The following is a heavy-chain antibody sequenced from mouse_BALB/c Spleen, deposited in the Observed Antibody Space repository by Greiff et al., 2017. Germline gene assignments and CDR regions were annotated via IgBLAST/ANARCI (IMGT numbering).Heavy chain of an antibody. Sequence: EVQRVESGGGLVKPGGSLKLSCAASGFTFSDYYMYWVRQTPEKRLEWVATISDGGSYTYYPDSVKGRFTISRDNAKNNLYLQMSSLKSEDTAMYYCAREGDRYDEPYAMDDWGQGTSVTVSS. V-gene: IGHV5-4*02. CDR1: GFTFSDYY. CDR3: AREGDRYDEPYAMDD. J-gene: IGHJ4*01. CDR2: ISDGGSYT. D-gene: IGHD2-14*01.